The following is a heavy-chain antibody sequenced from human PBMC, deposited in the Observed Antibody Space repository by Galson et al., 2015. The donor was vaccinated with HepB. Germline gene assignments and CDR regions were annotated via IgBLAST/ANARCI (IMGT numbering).Heavy chain of an antibody. V-gene: IGHV3-21*01. CDR3: ARFYCSSTSCYVDYYYYGMDV. CDR1: GFTFSSYS. CDR2: ISSSSSYI. J-gene: IGHJ6*02. Sequence: SLRLSCAASGFTFSSYSMNWVRQAPGKGLEWVSSISSSSSYIYYADSVKGRFTISRDNAKNSLYLQMNSLRAEDTAVYYCARFYCSSTSCYVDYYYYGMDVWGQGTTVTVSS. D-gene: IGHD2-2*01.